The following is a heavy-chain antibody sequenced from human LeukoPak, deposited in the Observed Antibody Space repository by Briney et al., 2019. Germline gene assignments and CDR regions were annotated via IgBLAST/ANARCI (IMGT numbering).Heavy chain of an antibody. J-gene: IGHJ3*02. D-gene: IGHD6-13*01. CDR3: ARGLSSQSPSDAFDI. V-gene: IGHV3-21*01. CDR1: GFTFSSYS. CDR2: ISSSSSYI. Sequence: GGSLRLSCAASGFTFSSYSMNWVRQAPGKGLEWVSSISSSSSYIYYADSVKGRLTISRDNAKNSLYLQMNSLRAEDTAVYYCARGLSSQSPSDAFDIWGQGTMVTVSS.